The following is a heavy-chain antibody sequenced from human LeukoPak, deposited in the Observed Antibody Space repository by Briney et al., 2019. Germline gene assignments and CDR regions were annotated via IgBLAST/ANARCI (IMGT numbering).Heavy chain of an antibody. CDR1: GGSISSYY. CDR2: IYYSGST. D-gene: IGHD3-9*01. CDR3: ARTYYDILTGSYYFDY. Sequence: SETLSLTCTVSGGSISSYYWSWIRQPPGKGLEWIGYIYYSGSTNYNPSLKSRVTISVDTSKNQFSLKLSSVTAADTAVYYCARTYYDILTGSYYFDYWGQGTLVTVSS. J-gene: IGHJ4*02. V-gene: IGHV4-59*12.